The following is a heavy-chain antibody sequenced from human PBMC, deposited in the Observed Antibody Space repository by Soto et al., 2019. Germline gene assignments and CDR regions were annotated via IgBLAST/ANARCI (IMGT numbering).Heavy chain of an antibody. CDR2: IFSNDEK. V-gene: IGHV2-26*01. CDR3: ARGHYGDYVLYFAY. D-gene: IGHD4-17*01. CDR1: GFSLSNARMG. J-gene: IGHJ4*02. Sequence: QVTLKESGPVLVKPTETLTLTCTVSGFSLSNARMGVSWIRQPPGKALEWLAHIFSNDEKSYSTSLKSRLTLSKDTAKSQVVLTMTNMDPVDTATYYCARGHYGDYVLYFAYWGQGTLVTVSS.